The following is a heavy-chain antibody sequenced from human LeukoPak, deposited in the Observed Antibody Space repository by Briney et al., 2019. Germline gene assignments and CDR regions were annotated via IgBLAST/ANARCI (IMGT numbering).Heavy chain of an antibody. J-gene: IGHJ3*02. CDR1: GGSISSYY. CDR3: ARDRGSNYYDSSGYWTDRAFDI. Sequence: SETLSLTCTVSGGSISSYYWSWIRQPPGKGLEWIGYIYYSGSTNYNPSLKSRVTISVDTSKNQFSLKLSSVTAADTAVYYCARDRGSNYYDSSGYWTDRAFDIWGQGTMVTVSS. D-gene: IGHD3-22*01. V-gene: IGHV4-59*12. CDR2: IYYSGST.